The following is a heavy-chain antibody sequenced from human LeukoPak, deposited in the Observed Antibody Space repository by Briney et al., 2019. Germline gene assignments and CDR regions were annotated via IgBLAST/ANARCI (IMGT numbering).Heavy chain of an antibody. D-gene: IGHD3-10*01. Sequence: PSETLSLTCTVSGGSISSYYWSWLRQPPGKGLEWIGYIYYSGSTNYNPSLKSRVTISVDTSKNQFSLKLSSVTAADTAAYYCARERVVRGVIARDDAFDIWGQGTMVTVSS. CDR1: GGSISSYY. V-gene: IGHV4-59*01. CDR2: IYYSGST. J-gene: IGHJ3*02. CDR3: ARERVVRGVIARDDAFDI.